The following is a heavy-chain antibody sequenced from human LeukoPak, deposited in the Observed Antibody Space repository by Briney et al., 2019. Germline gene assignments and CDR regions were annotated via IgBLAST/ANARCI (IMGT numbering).Heavy chain of an antibody. V-gene: IGHV3-21*01. CDR1: GFTFSIYS. CDR3: ARDHRDDSSGYYYRPVDY. Sequence: GGSLRLSCAASGFTFSIYSMNWVRQAPGKGLEWVSSISSSSSYIYYADSVKGRFTISRDNAKNSLYLQMNSLRAEDTAVYYCARDHRDDSSGYYYRPVDYWGQGTLVTVSS. CDR2: ISSSSSYI. J-gene: IGHJ4*02. D-gene: IGHD3-22*01.